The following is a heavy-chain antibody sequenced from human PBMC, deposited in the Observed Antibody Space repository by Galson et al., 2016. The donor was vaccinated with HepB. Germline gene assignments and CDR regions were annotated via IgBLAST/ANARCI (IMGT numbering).Heavy chain of an antibody. D-gene: IGHD7-27*01. V-gene: IGHV1-18*01. CDR3: VRGGLGV. J-gene: IGHJ6*02. Sequence: SVKVSCKASGYTFINYGISWVRQAPGQGLEWMGWISTYNGNTKYAQKLQDRLTMTTDTPTSTAYMELRSLRYEDTAVYYCVRGGLGVWGQGTTVTVSS. CDR1: GYTFINYG. CDR2: ISTYNGNT.